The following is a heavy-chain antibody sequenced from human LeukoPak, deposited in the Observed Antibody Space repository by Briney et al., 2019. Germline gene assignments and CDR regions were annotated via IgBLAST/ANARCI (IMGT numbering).Heavy chain of an antibody. CDR3: ARVPVYYGMDV. V-gene: IGHV4-39*01. Sequence: SETLSLTCTVSGGSISSSSYYWGWIRQPPGKGLEWIGSIYYSVSTYYNPSLKSRVTISVDTSKNQFSLKLSSVTAADTAVYYCARVPVYYGMDVWGQGTTVTVSS. CDR2: IYYSVST. CDR1: GGSISSSSYY. J-gene: IGHJ6*02.